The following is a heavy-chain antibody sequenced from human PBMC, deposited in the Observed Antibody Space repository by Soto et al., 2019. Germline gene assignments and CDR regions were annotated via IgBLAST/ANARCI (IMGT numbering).Heavy chain of an antibody. Sequence: QVQLQESGPGLVKPSQTLSLTCTVSGGSISSGDYYWSWIRQPPGKGLEWIGYIYYSGSTYYNPSLKSRVTHSVDTSKTQFSLKLSSVTAADTAVYYCARGGGIYDYVWGGYGNNWFDPWGQGTLVTVSS. CDR1: GGSISSGDYY. V-gene: IGHV4-30-4*01. D-gene: IGHD3-16*01. CDR3: ARGGGIYDYVWGGYGNNWFDP. CDR2: IYYSGST. J-gene: IGHJ5*02.